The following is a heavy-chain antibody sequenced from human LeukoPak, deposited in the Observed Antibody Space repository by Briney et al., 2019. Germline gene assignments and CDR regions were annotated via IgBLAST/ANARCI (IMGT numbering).Heavy chain of an antibody. V-gene: IGHV4-59*08. Sequence: SETLSLTCTVSGGSIRSYYWSWIRHPPGKGLEWIGYIYYSGSTNYNPSLKSRVAISVDTSKNQLSLKLSSVTAADTAVYYCARQGAGVPFDYWGRGTLVTVSS. J-gene: IGHJ4*02. D-gene: IGHD3-10*01. CDR3: ARQGAGVPFDY. CDR2: IYYSGST. CDR1: GGSIRSYY.